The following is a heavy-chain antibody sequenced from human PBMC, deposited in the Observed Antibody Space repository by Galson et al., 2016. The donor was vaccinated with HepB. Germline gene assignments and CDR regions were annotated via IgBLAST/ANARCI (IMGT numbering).Heavy chain of an antibody. CDR2: INAQNDRT. D-gene: IGHD3-10*01. V-gene: IGHV3-43*02. CDR3: AKGTGSFIPYYLDH. CDR1: GFISDDYG. Sequence: SLRLSCAASGFISDDYGMHWVRQTPGKGLEWVSLINAQNDRTYYAASVKGRFTVSRDNAMNSLYLQMNNLRTEDTAFYYCAKGTGSFIPYYLDHWGQGVLVTVSS. J-gene: IGHJ4*02.